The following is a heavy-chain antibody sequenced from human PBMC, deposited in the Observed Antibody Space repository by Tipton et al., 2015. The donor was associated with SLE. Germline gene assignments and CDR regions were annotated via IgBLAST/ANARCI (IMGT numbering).Heavy chain of an antibody. CDR3: ARDPETEDYYYYMDV. CDR1: GGTFSSYT. CDR2: IIPILGIA. J-gene: IGHJ6*03. V-gene: IGHV1-69*09. Sequence: QLVQSGAEVKKPGSSVKVSCKASGGTFSSYTISWVRQAPGQGLEWMGRIIPILGIANYAQKFQGRVTITADKSTSTAYMELSSLRAEDTAVYYCARDPETEDYYYYMDVWGKGTTVTVSS.